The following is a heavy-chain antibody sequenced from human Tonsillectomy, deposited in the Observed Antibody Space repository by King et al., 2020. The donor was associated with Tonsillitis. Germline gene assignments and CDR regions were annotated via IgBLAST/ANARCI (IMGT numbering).Heavy chain of an antibody. J-gene: IGHJ3*02. CDR1: GYTFNSKG. Sequence: VQLVESGAEVKKPGASVQVSCKASGYTFNSKGISWVRQAPGHGLEWMGWISTYNGNTNYAQKLQGRLTMTTDTSTSTAYMELRSPRSDDTAVYYCARGRVTGRRRAFDIWGQGTMVTVSS. D-gene: IGHD1-14*01. V-gene: IGHV1-18*01. CDR2: ISTYNGNT. CDR3: ARGRVTGRRRAFDI.